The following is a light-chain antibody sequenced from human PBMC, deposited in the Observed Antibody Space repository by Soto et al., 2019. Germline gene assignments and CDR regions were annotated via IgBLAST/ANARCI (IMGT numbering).Light chain of an antibody. V-gene: IGKV1-39*01. CDR1: QTIARY. J-gene: IGKJ3*01. CDR2: AAS. Sequence: DIQMTQSPSPLSASVGDRIIITCRASQTIARYINWFQQKSGQPSKLLVYAASTLRHGVPSRFSASGSGSDFTLTINSLQPEDLATYYCQQSYNAPFNFGPGTKVDIK. CDR3: QQSYNAPFN.